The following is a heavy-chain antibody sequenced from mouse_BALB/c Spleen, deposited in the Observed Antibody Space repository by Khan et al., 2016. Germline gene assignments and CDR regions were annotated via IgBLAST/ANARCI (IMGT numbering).Heavy chain of an antibody. Sequence: QLEESGGGLVQPGGSMKLSCVASGFTFRNYWMNWVRQSPEKGLEWVAEIRVKSNNYATHYAESVKGRFNISRDDSKSSVYLQMNNLRAEDTGTYFCTREGNWGQGTTLTVSS. V-gene: IGHV6-6*02. J-gene: IGHJ2*01. CDR3: TREGN. CDR1: GFTFRNYW. CDR2: IRVKSNNYAT.